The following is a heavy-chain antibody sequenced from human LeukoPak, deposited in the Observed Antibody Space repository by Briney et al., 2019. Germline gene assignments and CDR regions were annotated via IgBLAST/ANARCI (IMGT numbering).Heavy chain of an antibody. CDR3: AREALIESRPFTWLDP. V-gene: IGHV1-2*02. CDR1: GYTFTCYY. D-gene: IGHD6-6*01. CDR2: MNPNSGST. J-gene: IGHJ5*02. Sequence: ASVKVSCKASGYTFTCYYMHWVRQAPGQGLEWMGWMNPNSGSTNYAQRFQGRVTMTRDTSIGTAYMELSRLRPDDTALYYCAREALIESRPFTWLDPWGQGTLVTVSS.